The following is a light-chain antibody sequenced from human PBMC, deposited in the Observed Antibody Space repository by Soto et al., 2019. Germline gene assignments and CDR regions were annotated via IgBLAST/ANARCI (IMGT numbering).Light chain of an antibody. CDR1: QSISLS. J-gene: IGKJ1*01. CDR2: DAS. Sequence: DIQMTQSPSTLSAFVGDRVTITCRASQSISLSLAWYQQKPGKAPDLLISDASNLERGVPSRFSGSGSGTEFTLTISSLQPDDFAAYYCQQYNSYWTFGPGTTGDIK. CDR3: QQYNSYWT. V-gene: IGKV1-5*01.